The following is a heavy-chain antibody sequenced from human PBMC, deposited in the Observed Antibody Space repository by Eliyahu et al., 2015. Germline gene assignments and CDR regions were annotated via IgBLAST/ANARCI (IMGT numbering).Heavy chain of an antibody. V-gene: IGHV4-34*01. CDR1: GGSFSGYY. D-gene: IGHD5-18*01. J-gene: IGHJ5*02. CDR2: INHSGST. CDR3: ARGRGYSYGYRAWFDP. Sequence: QVQLQQWGAGLLKPSETLSLTCAVYGGSFSGYYWSWIRQPPGKGLEWIGXINHSGSTNYXPSLKSRVTISVDTSKNQFSLKLSSVTAADTAVYYCARGRGYSYGYRAWFDPWGQGTLVTVSS.